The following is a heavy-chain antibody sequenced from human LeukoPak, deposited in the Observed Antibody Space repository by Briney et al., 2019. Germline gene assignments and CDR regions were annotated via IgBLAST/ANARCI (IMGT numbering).Heavy chain of an antibody. D-gene: IGHD6-13*01. J-gene: IGHJ4*02. Sequence: SETLSLTCTVPGGSISSSSYYWGWIRQPPGKGLEWIGSIYYSGSTYYNPSLKSRVTISVDTSKNQFSLKLSSVTAADTAVYYCARLSSSWYVGGPFDYWGQGTLVTVSS. CDR1: GGSISSSSYY. V-gene: IGHV4-39*01. CDR3: ARLSSSWYVGGPFDY. CDR2: IYYSGST.